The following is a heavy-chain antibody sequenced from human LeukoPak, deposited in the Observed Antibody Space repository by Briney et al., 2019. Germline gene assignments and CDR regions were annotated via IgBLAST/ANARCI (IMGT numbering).Heavy chain of an antibody. J-gene: IGHJ2*01. D-gene: IGHD6-13*01. Sequence: GGSLRLSCAASGFTFSSYWMSWVRQAPGKGLEWVANIKQDGSEKYYVDSVKGRFTISRDNAKNSLYLQMNGLRAEDAAVYYCAKGYIIAGRQWYLDLWGRGTLVGVSS. CDR1: GFTFSSYW. V-gene: IGHV3-7*01. CDR3: AKGYIIAGRQWYLDL. CDR2: IKQDGSEK.